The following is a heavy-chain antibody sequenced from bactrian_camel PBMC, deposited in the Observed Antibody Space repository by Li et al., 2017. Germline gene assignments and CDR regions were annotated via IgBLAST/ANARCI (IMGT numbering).Heavy chain of an antibody. D-gene: IGHD3*01. CDR2: IDSNGRT. V-gene: IGHV3S53*01. J-gene: IGHJ4*01. Sequence: QVQLVESGGGSVQTGESLRLSRTVSGYSYRTYCMGWFRQVPGNEREPLAAIDSNGRTSVADSVKGRFTISRDGSKNTLYLHMNGLTPEDTAMYHCAASGDQLGRWCYEFPVNWVSWLYNWGQGTQVTVS. CDR3: AASGDQLGRWCYEFPVNWVSWLYN. CDR1: GYSYRTYC.